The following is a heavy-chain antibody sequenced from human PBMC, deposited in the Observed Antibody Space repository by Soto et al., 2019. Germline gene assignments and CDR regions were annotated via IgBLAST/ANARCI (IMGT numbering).Heavy chain of an antibody. Sequence: EVQLVESGGGLVQPGRSLRLSCAASGFTFDDYAMHWVRQAPGKGLEWVSGISWNSGSIGYADSVKGRFTISRDNAKNSLYLQMNSLRAEDTALYYCAKDLHYISGDYYGMDVWGQGTTVTVSS. CDR2: ISWNSGSI. CDR1: GFTFDDYA. D-gene: IGHD3-10*01. V-gene: IGHV3-9*01. J-gene: IGHJ6*02. CDR3: AKDLHYISGDYYGMDV.